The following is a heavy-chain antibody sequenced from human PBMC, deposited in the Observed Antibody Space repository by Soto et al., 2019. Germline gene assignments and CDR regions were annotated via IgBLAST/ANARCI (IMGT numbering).Heavy chain of an antibody. CDR1: GFSLSTSGVG. D-gene: IGHD3-10*01. Sequence: SGPTLVKPTQTLTLTCTFSGFSLSTSGVGVGWIRQPPGKALEWLALIYWDDDKRYSPSLKSRLTITKDTSKNQVVLTMTNMDPVDTATYYCAHNLKWFGEEDYYMDVWGKGTTVTVSS. CDR3: AHNLKWFGEEDYYMDV. CDR2: IYWDDDK. V-gene: IGHV2-5*02. J-gene: IGHJ6*03.